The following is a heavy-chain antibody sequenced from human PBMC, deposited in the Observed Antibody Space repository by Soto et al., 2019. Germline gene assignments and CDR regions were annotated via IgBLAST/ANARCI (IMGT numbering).Heavy chain of an antibody. CDR3: VRVGDSSSWYDYYGMDV. Sequence: QVQLVQSGAEVKKPGSSVKVSCKASGGTFSSYAISWVRQAPGQGLEWMGGIIPIFGTANYAQKFQGRVTITADESTSTAYMELSSLRSEDTAVYYCVRVGDSSSWYDYYGMDVWGQGTTVTVSS. J-gene: IGHJ6*02. D-gene: IGHD6-13*01. V-gene: IGHV1-69*01. CDR1: GGTFSSYA. CDR2: IIPIFGTA.